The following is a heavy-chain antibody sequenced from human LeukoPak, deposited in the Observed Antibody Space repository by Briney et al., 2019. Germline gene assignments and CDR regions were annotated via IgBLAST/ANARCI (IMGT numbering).Heavy chain of an antibody. Sequence: ASVKVSCKASGGTFSSYAISWVRQAPGQGLEWMGGIIPIFGTANYAQKFQGRVTITADESTSTAYMELSSLRSEDTAVYYCARDSLEYYYDSSGPSRNDAFDIWGQGTMVTVSS. D-gene: IGHD3-22*01. J-gene: IGHJ3*02. CDR3: ARDSLEYYYDSSGPSRNDAFDI. CDR1: GGTFSSYA. CDR2: IIPIFGTA. V-gene: IGHV1-69*13.